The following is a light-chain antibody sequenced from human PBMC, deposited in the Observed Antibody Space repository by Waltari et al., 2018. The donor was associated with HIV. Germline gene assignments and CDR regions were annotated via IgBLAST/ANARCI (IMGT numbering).Light chain of an antibody. CDR2: WAS. J-gene: IGKJ2*01. V-gene: IGKV4-1*01. CDR3: QQYYSSPS. CDR1: QSLLYTSKNKNY. Sequence: DIVLTQSPDLLSVSLGERATINCKSTQSLLYTSKNKNYLAWYQHRPGQAPKLLIYWASTRDSWVPDRFIGSGSGTDFTLTITNFQAADVALYYCQQYYSSPSFGQGTKLEI.